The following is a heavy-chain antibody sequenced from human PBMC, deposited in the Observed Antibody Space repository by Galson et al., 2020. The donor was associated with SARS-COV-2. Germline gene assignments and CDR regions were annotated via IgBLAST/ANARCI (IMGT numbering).Heavy chain of an antibody. V-gene: IGHV5-51*01. D-gene: IGHD4-4*01. J-gene: IGHJ4*02. Sequence: GESLKISCKGSGYSFTSYWIGWVRQMPGKGLEWMGIIYPGDSDTRYSPSFQGQVTISADKSISTAYLQWSSLKASDTAMYYCARRYNDYSNYGFEFTFDYWGQGTLVTVSS. CDR3: ARRYNDYSNYGFEFTFDY. CDR2: IYPGDSDT. CDR1: GYSFTSYW.